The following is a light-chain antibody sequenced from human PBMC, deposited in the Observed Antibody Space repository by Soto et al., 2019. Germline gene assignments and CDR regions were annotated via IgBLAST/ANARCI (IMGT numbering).Light chain of an antibody. Sequence: QSVLTQPASVSGSPGQSITISCTGSSNTIGGYNVVSWYQQHPGKAPKVIIYEGIKRPSGVSNRFSGAISGSTASLTISGLQAEDEGEYYCSLYTTDSTYVFGPGTKATVL. CDR2: EGI. V-gene: IGLV2-14*02. CDR3: SLYTTDSTYV. J-gene: IGLJ1*01. CDR1: SNTIGGYNV.